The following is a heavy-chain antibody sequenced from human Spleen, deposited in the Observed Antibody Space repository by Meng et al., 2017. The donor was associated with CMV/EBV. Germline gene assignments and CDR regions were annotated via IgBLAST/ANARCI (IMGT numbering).Heavy chain of an antibody. CDR3: ARVLGYYGSGSYEP. CDR1: GYTFTYYL. Sequence: ASVKVSCKASGYTFTYYLIHWMRQAPGQGLEWMGWIRPDSGDTTFAQKFQGRVTMTRDTSISTAYMELSRLTSEDTAVYYCARVLGYYGSGSYEPWGQGTLVTVSS. D-gene: IGHD3-10*01. J-gene: IGHJ5*02. V-gene: IGHV1-2*02. CDR2: IRPDSGDT.